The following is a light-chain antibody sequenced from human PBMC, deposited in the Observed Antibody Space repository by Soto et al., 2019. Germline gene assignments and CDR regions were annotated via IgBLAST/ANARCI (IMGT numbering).Light chain of an antibody. V-gene: IGKV3-11*01. Sequence: EILLTQSPATLSLSPGERATLSCRASQSVSSSLAWYQQRPGQAPRLLIYDASNRATGIPARFSGSGSGTDFTLTISSLEPEDFAVYYCQQFGGSPMYTFGQGTKLEIK. CDR3: QQFGGSPMYT. J-gene: IGKJ2*01. CDR2: DAS. CDR1: QSVSSS.